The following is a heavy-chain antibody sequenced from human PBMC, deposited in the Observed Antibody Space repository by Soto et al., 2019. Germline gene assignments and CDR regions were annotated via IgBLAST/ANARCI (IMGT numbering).Heavy chain of an antibody. J-gene: IGHJ4*02. D-gene: IGHD4-17*01. CDR1: GFTFRSYD. CDR2: IGTAGDT. Sequence: GGSLRLSCAASGFTFRSYDMHWVRQATGKGLEWVSVIGTAGDTYSPGSVKGRFTISRENAKNSLYLQMNSLRAGDTAVYYCARGGNGNYLDSWGQGTLVTVSS. V-gene: IGHV3-13*01. CDR3: ARGGNGNYLDS.